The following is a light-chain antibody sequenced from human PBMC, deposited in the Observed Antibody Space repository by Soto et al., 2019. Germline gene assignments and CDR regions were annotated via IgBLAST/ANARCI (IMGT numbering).Light chain of an antibody. Sequence: SYELTQPPSVSVAPGQTAWITCGGNNVGSKSVHWYQQRPGQAPVLVVYDDGDRPSGIPERFSGSNSGDTATLTISRVEAGDEADYFCQVWDSSGNPPAVVFGGGTKLTVL. CDR2: DDG. CDR3: QVWDSSGNPPAVV. CDR1: NVGSKS. V-gene: IGLV3-21*02. J-gene: IGLJ2*01.